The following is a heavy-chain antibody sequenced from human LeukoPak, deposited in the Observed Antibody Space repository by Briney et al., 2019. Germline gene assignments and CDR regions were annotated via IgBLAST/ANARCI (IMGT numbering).Heavy chain of an antibody. D-gene: IGHD6-6*01. V-gene: IGHV4-59*01. CDR1: GGSISSYY. CDR2: IYSSGSP. J-gene: IGHJ4*02. CDR3: ARVSLEYSRTWDLDY. Sequence: PSETLSLTCNVSGGSISSYYWSWIRQPPGKGLEWIGYIYSSGSPNYNPSLKSRVTISVDTSKNQFSLKVSSVTAGDTAVYYCARVSLEYSRTWDLDYWGQGTLVTVSS.